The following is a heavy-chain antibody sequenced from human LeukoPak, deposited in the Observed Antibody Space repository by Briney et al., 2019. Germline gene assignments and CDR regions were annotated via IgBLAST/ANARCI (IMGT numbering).Heavy chain of an antibody. CDR2: ISGSGGST. V-gene: IGHV3-23*01. J-gene: IGHJ4*02. CDR3: AKDRSADYYDSSGYYLPPPFDY. Sequence: GGSLRLSCAASGFTFSSYAMSWVRQAPGKGLEWVSAISGSGGSTYYADSVKGRFTISRDNSKNTLYLQMNSLRAEDTAVYYCAKDRSADYYDSSGYYLPPPFDYWGQGTLVTVSS. CDR1: GFTFSSYA. D-gene: IGHD3-22*01.